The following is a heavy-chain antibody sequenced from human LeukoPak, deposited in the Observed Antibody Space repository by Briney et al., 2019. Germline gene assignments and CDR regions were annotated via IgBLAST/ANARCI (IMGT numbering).Heavy chain of an antibody. CDR2: ISSSSSYI. Sequence: GGSLRLSCAASGFTFSSYSMNWVRQAPGKGLEWVSSISSSSSYIYYADSVKGRFTISRDNSKNTLYLQMNSLRAEDTAVYYCAKDHSAAGPFDYWGQGTLVTVSS. CDR1: GFTFSSYS. V-gene: IGHV3-21*04. J-gene: IGHJ4*02. CDR3: AKDHSAAGPFDY. D-gene: IGHD6-13*01.